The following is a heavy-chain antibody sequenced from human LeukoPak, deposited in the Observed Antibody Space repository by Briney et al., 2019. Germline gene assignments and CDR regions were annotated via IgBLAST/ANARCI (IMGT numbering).Heavy chain of an antibody. CDR1: GFTFSTYA. D-gene: IGHD3-22*01. Sequence: GGSLRLSCAASGFTFSTYAMSWVRQAPGKGLEWVSLIGGSDGRTCYADSVKGRFTISRDNSKNTLYLEMNSLRAEDTAVYYCAKDSSSYDWGYMDVWGKGTTVTISS. J-gene: IGHJ6*03. CDR2: IGGSDGRT. V-gene: IGHV3-23*01. CDR3: AKDSSSYDWGYMDV.